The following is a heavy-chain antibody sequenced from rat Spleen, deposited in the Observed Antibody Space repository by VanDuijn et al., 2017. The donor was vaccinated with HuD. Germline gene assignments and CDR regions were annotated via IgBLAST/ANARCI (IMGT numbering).Heavy chain of an antibody. CDR1: GFTFSDYA. CDR3: KYGGYSDYFDY. J-gene: IGHJ2*01. V-gene: IGHV5-17*01. Sequence: EVQLVESGGGLVQPGRSLKLSCAASGFTFSDYAMAWVRQAPKKGLEWVATIIYDGSSTYYRDSVKGRFTISRDNAKSTLYLQMNSLRSEDTATYDGKYGGYSDYFDYWGQGVMVTVSS. CDR2: IIYDGSST. D-gene: IGHD1-11*01.